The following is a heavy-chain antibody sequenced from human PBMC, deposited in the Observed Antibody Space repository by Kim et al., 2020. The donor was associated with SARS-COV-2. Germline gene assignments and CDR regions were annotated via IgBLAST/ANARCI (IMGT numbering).Heavy chain of an antibody. D-gene: IGHD1-26*01. CDR2: IWYDGSNK. CDR3: ATDYQSGYSGSYLDY. CDR1: GFTFSSYG. V-gene: IGHV3-33*01. J-gene: IGHJ4*01. Sequence: GGSLRLSCAASGFTFSSYGMHWVRQAPGKGLEWVAVIWYDGSNKDYADSVRGRFTISRDDSKNTLYLQMNSLRAEDTALYYCATDYQSGYSGSYLDYWG.